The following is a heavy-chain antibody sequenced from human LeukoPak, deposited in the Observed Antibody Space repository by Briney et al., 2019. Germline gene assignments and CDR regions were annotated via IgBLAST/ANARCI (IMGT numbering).Heavy chain of an antibody. CDR3: ARSTSTMTAYVY. Sequence: SETLSLTCTVSGDSISSYYWSWIRQPPGKGLEWIGYISYSGSTNYNSSLRSRVTISVDTSKSHFSLKLASVTAADTAVYYCARSTSTMTAYVYWGQGILVTVSS. J-gene: IGHJ4*02. CDR2: ISYSGST. V-gene: IGHV4-59*01. CDR1: GDSISSYY. D-gene: IGHD3-9*01.